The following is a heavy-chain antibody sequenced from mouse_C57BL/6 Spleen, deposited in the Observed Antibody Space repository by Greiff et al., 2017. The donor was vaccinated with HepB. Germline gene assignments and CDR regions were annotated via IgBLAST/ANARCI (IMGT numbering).Heavy chain of an antibody. Sequence: EVKVVESGEGLVKPGGSLKLSCAASGFTFSSYAMSWVRQTPEKRLEWVAYISSGGDYIYYADTVKGRFTISRDNARNTLYLQMSSLKSEDTAMYYCTRGDYDGDYYAMDYWGQGTSVTVSS. D-gene: IGHD2-4*01. V-gene: IGHV5-9-1*02. J-gene: IGHJ4*01. CDR1: GFTFSSYA. CDR2: ISSGGDYI. CDR3: TRGDYDGDYYAMDY.